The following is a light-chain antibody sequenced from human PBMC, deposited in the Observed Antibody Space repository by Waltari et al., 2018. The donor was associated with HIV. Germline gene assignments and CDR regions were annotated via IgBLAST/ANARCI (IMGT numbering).Light chain of an antibody. CDR3: QQYNNWPLT. V-gene: IGKV3-15*01. CDR1: QSVSSN. Sequence: EIVMTQSPATLSVSPGESATLSCRASQSVSSNLAWYQQKHGQAPRLLMYDAFTRATGSPPRFSGSGSGTEFTLTISSLQSEDFAVYYCQQYNNWPLTFGGGTKVEIK. J-gene: IGKJ4*01. CDR2: DAF.